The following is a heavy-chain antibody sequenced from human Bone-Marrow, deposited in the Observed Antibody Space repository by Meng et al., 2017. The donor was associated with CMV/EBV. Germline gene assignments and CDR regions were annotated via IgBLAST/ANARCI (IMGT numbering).Heavy chain of an antibody. CDR1: GGTFSSYA. CDR2: IIPIFGTA. Sequence: SVKVSCKASGGTFSSYAISWVRQAPGQGLEWMGGIIPIFGTANYAQKFQGRVTITTDESTSTAYMEPSSLRSEDTAVYYCARGDSSGYYYDEFDYWGQGTLVTVSS. J-gene: IGHJ4*02. D-gene: IGHD3-22*01. V-gene: IGHV1-69*05. CDR3: ARGDSSGYYYDEFDY.